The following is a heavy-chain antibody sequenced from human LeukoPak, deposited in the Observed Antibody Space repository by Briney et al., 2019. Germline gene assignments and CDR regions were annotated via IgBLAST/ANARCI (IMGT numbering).Heavy chain of an antibody. CDR1: GFTFSDYA. CDR2: ISGSGGTT. V-gene: IGHV3-23*01. J-gene: IGHJ4*02. Sequence: GGSLRLSCAASGFTFSDYAIHWVRQAPGKGLEWVSGISGSGGTTYYADSVKGRFTISRDNSKNTLYLQINSLRAEDTAVHYCAKGLSGSYYFDYWGQGTLVTVSS. D-gene: IGHD1-26*01. CDR3: AKGLSGSYYFDY.